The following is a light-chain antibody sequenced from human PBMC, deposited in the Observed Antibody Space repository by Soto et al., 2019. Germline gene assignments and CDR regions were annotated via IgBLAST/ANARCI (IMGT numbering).Light chain of an antibody. J-gene: IGKJ1*01. V-gene: IGKV3-20*01. CDR3: QQYGSSPGT. CDR1: QSVSSSY. CDR2: GAS. Sequence: EIVLTQSPGTLSLSPGERATLSCRASQSVSSSYLAWYQQKPGQAPRLLIYGASSRATGIPDRFSGSGSGTDFTLTISRLEPGDFAVYYCQQYGSSPGTFGQGTQVEIK.